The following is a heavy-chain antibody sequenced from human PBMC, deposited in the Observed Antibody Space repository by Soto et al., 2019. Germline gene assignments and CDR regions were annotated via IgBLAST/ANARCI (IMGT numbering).Heavy chain of an antibody. CDR2: IDPSDSQT. V-gene: IGHV5-10-1*01. Sequence: GESLKISCKGSGYSFAGYWITWVRQKPGKGLEWMGRIDPSDSQTYYSPSFRGHVTISVTKSITTVFLQCSSLRASDTAMYYCARQIYDSDTGPNFQYYFDSWGQGTPVPVSS. CDR3: ARQIYDSDTGPNFQYYFDS. CDR1: GYSFAGYW. D-gene: IGHD3-22*01. J-gene: IGHJ4*02.